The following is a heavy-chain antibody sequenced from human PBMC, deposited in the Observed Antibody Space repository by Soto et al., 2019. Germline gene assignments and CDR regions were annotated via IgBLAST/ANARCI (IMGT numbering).Heavy chain of an antibody. CDR2: IYYSGST. D-gene: IGHD2-15*01. Sequence: SETLSLTCTVSGGSISSGGYYWSWIRQHPGKGLEWIGYIYYSGSTYYNPSLKSRVTISVDTSKNQFSLKLSSVTAADTAVYYCARVPRYCSGGSCYRITYYFDYWGQGTLVTVSS. J-gene: IGHJ4*02. CDR3: ARVPRYCSGGSCYRITYYFDY. CDR1: GGSISSGGYY. V-gene: IGHV4-31*03.